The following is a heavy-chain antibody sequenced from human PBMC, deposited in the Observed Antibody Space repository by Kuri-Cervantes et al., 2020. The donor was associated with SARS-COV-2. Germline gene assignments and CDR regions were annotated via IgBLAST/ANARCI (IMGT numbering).Heavy chain of an antibody. CDR3: ARRWGSITIFGVVTNWFDP. V-gene: IGHV4-39*01. Sequence: SETLSLTCTVSGGSISSSSYYWGWIRQPPGKGLEWIGSIYYSGSTYYNPSLKSRVTIPVDTSKNQFSLKLSSVTAADTAVYYCARRWGSITIFGVVTNWFDPWGQGTLVTVSS. D-gene: IGHD3-3*01. CDR1: GGSISSSSYY. CDR2: IYYSGST. J-gene: IGHJ5*02.